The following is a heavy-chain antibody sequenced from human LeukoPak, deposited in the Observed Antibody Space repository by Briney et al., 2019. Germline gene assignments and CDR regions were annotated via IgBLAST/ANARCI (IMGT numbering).Heavy chain of an antibody. V-gene: IGHV4-59*01. J-gene: IGHJ4*02. D-gene: IGHD5-18*01. CDR3: ARVGTDTAMDTFDY. Sequence: PSETLSLTCTVSGGSISSYYWSWIRQPPGKGLEWIGYIYYSGSTNYNPSLKSRVTISVDTSKNQFSLKLSSVTAADTAVYYCARVGTDTAMDTFDYWGQGTLVTVSS. CDR2: IYYSGST. CDR1: GGSISSYY.